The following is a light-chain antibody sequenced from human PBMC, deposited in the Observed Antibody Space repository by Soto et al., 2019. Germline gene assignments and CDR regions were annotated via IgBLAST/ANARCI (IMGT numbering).Light chain of an antibody. J-gene: IGKJ4*01. CDR1: QGISSS. V-gene: IGKV1-9*01. CDR2: AAS. Sequence: DIQLTQSPTFLSASVGDRVTITCRASQGISSSLAWYQQKPGKAPKILIYAASTLQSGVPSRFSGSGSGTKLTLTISSLQPEDFGTYYCKQLNNYPLTFGGGTKVEIK. CDR3: KQLNNYPLT.